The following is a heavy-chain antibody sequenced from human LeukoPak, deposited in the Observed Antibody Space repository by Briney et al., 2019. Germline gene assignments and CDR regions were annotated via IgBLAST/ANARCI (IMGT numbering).Heavy chain of an antibody. J-gene: IGHJ4*02. CDR3: ARGGYYDSSGYYSLFDY. D-gene: IGHD3-22*01. CDR1: GYTFTSYY. V-gene: IGHV1-46*03. Sequence: ASVTVSCKASGYTFTSYYMHWVRQAPGQGLEWMGIINPSGGSTSYAQKFQGRVTMTRDTSTSTVYMELSSLRSEDTAVYYCARGGYYDSSGYYSLFDYWGQGTLVTVSS. CDR2: INPSGGST.